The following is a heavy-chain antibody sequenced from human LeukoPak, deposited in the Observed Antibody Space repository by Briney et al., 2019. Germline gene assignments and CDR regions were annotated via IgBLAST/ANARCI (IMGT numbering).Heavy chain of an antibody. CDR2: ISAYNGNT. CDR1: GYTFTSYG. V-gene: IGHV1-18*01. CDR3: ARSLRRVTMIAPGY. Sequence: ASLKVSCKASGYTFTSYGISWVRQAPGQGLEWMGWISAYNGNTNYAQKLQGRVTMTRDTSTSTVYMELSSLRSEDTAVYYCARSLRRVTMIAPGYWGQGTLVTVSS. J-gene: IGHJ4*02. D-gene: IGHD3-22*01.